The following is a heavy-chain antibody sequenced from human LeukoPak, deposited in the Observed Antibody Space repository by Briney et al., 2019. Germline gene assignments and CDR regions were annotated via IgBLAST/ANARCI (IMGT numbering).Heavy chain of an antibody. CDR3: ARGGHCSSTSCYNWLNWFDP. CDR2: ISAYNGNT. J-gene: IGHJ5*02. V-gene: IGHV1-18*01. Sequence: ASVKVSCKASGGTFSSYAISWVRQAPGQGLEWMGWISAYNGNTNYAQKLQGRVTMTTDTSTSTAYMELRSLRSDDTAVYYCARGGHCSSTSCYNWLNWFDPWGQGTLVTVSS. CDR1: GGTFSSYA. D-gene: IGHD2-2*02.